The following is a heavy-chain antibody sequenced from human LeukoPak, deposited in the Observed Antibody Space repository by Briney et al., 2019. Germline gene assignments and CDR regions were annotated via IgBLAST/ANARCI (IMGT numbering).Heavy chain of an antibody. CDR1: GGTFSSYA. J-gene: IGHJ4*02. Sequence: ASVKVSCKASGGTFSSYAISWVRQAPGQGLEWMGRIIPILGIANYAQKFQGRVTITADKSTSTAYMELSSLGSEDTAVYYCARDRDIAVAGQRWFDYWGQGTLVTVSS. CDR3: ARDRDIAVAGQRWFDY. D-gene: IGHD6-19*01. V-gene: IGHV1-69*04. CDR2: IIPILGIA.